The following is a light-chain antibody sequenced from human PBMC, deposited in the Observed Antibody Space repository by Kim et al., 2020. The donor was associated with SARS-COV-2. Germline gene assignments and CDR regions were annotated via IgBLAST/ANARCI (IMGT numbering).Light chain of an antibody. CDR3: QQGNSFPQT. Sequence: DIQMTQSPSSVSASVGDRVTITCRASQGISTWLAWYQQKPGKAPNLLIYAASSLPSGVPSRFSGSGSGTDFTLTIHNLQPEDVATYYCQQGNSFPQTFGPGTKVDIK. J-gene: IGKJ3*01. V-gene: IGKV1-12*01. CDR2: AAS. CDR1: QGISTW.